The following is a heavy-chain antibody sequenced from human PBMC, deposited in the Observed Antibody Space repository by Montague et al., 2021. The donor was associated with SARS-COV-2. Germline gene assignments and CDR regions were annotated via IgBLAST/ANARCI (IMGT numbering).Heavy chain of an antibody. CDR1: GFTFNSYA. D-gene: IGHD3-22*01. CDR3: AKTHRYYNRNFDY. CDR2: IYSGGSST. V-gene: IGHV3-23*03. J-gene: IGHJ4*02. Sequence: SLRLSCAASGFTFNSYAMSWVRQAPGKGLEWVSIIYSGGSSTYYADSVKGRFTISRDTSKNTLYLQMNSMIAEDTAVYYCAKTHRYYNRNFDYWGQGTLVTVSS.